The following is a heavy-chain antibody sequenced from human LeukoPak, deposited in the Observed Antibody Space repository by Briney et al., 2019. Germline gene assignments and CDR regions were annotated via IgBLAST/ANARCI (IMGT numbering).Heavy chain of an antibody. Sequence: ASVKVSCKASGYTFTGYYMHWVRQAPGQGLEWVGWMNPDSGHTGYAQKFQGRVTMTRDTSISTAYMELTSLTSEDTAVYYCARVWGSIDYWGQGTLVTVSS. CDR2: MNPDSGHT. CDR3: ARVWGSIDY. CDR1: GYTFTGYY. J-gene: IGHJ4*02. V-gene: IGHV1-8*02. D-gene: IGHD2-21*01.